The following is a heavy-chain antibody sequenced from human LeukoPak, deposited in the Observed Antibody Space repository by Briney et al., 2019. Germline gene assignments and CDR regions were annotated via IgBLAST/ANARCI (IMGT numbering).Heavy chain of an antibody. CDR1: GFTFSNYA. D-gene: IGHD3-16*01. J-gene: IGHJ4*02. V-gene: IGHV3-23*01. CDR2: ITGSGGDT. CDR3: AKGSYGSRAYYFDY. Sequence: GASLRLSCAASGFTFSNYAMIWVRQSPGKGLEWVAAITGSGGDTYHADSVKGRFTISRDNSKNTVYLQMSSLRAEDTALYYCAKGSYGSRAYYFDYWGQGTLVTVSS.